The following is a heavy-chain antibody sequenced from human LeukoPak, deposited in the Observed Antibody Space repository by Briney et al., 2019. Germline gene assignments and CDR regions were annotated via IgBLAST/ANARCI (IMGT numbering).Heavy chain of an antibody. CDR3: AKAEGYNILTGLDY. CDR2: ISFDGTNK. D-gene: IGHD3-9*01. CDR1: GFTFSSYG. V-gene: IGHV3-30*18. Sequence: GGSLRLSCVASGFTFSSYGMHWVRQAPGKGLEWVALISFDGTNKYYADSVKGRFTISRDNSKNTLYLQMNSLRTEDTAVYYCAKAEGYNILTGLDYWGQGTLVTVSS. J-gene: IGHJ4*02.